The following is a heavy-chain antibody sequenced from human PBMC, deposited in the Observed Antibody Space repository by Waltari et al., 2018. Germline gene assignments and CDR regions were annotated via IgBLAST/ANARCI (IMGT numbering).Heavy chain of an antibody. CDR1: GFTFSSYG. CDR2: IGYDGSNK. J-gene: IGHJ3*02. V-gene: IGHV3-30*02. Sequence: QVQLVESGGGVVQPGGSLRLSCAASGFTFSSYGMHWVSQAPGKGLGWVALIGYDGSNKYYADSVKGRFTISRDNSKNTLYLQMNSLRAEDTAVYYCAKPGELLGAFDIWGQGTMVTVSS. CDR3: AKPGELLGAFDI. D-gene: IGHD1-26*01.